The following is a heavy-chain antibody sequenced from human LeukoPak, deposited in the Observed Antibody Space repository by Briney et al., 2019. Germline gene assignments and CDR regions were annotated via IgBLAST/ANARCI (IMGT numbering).Heavy chain of an antibody. CDR3: ARRGFNWNDVLSYCGMDV. V-gene: IGHV1-69*01. D-gene: IGHD1-1*01. J-gene: IGHJ6*02. CDR1: GGTFTSYA. Sequence: SVKLSCTASGGTFTSYAISWVRQAPGQGLEWMGGIIPIFGTANYAQKFQGRVTITADESTSTAYMELSSLRSEDTAVYCCARRGFNWNDVLSYCGMDVWGQGTTVTVSS. CDR2: IIPIFGTA.